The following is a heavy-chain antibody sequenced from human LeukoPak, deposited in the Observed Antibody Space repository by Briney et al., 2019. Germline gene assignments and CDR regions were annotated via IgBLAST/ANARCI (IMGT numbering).Heavy chain of an antibody. Sequence: SETLSLTCTVSGYSISSGYYWGWIRQPPGKGLEWIGSIYHSGSTYYNPSLKSRVTISVDTSKNQFSLKLSSVTAADTAVYYCARVGKPYMEVPSQNPQHYMDVWGKGTTVTVSS. CDR3: ARVGKPYMEVPSQNPQHYMDV. CDR2: IYHSGST. V-gene: IGHV4-38-2*02. CDR1: GYSISSGYY. D-gene: IGHD3-16*01. J-gene: IGHJ6*03.